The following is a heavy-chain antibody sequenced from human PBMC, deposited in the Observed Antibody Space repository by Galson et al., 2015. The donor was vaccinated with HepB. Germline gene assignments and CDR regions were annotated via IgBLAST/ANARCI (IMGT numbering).Heavy chain of an antibody. CDR3: ARGGGVDSSGWYAPNWFDP. J-gene: IGHJ5*02. CDR1: GGSISSSY. V-gene: IGHV4-4*07. D-gene: IGHD6-19*01. Sequence: ETLSLTCTVSGGSISSSYWSWIRQPAEKGLEWIGRIYTSGSTNYNPSLKSRVTMSVDTSKNQFSLKLSSVTAADTAVYYCARGGGVDSSGWYAPNWFDPWGQGTLVTISS. CDR2: IYTSGST.